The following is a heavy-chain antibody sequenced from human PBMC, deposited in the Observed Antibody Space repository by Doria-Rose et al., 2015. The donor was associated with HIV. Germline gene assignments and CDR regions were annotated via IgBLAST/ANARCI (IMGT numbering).Heavy chain of an antibody. D-gene: IGHD3-10*01. Sequence: VQLQESGPGLVKPSETLSLTCSVSGYSINSGHYWGWIRQTAGKGLEWIGSIHHSGSTSYNPSLKSRVTISLDTSKNQISLNLRSVTAADTAVYYCVRDAPRGVTEYEYWGQGTLVSVSS. V-gene: IGHV4-38-2*02. CDR2: IHHSGST. CDR1: GYSINSGHY. J-gene: IGHJ4*02. CDR3: VRDAPRGVTEYEY.